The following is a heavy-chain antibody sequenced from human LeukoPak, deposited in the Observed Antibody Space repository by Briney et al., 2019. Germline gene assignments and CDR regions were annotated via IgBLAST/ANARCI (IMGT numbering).Heavy chain of an antibody. CDR3: ARAITYYDILTGYPIGDYYMDV. J-gene: IGHJ6*03. D-gene: IGHD3-9*01. CDR1: GYTFTSYD. V-gene: IGHV1-8*01. Sequence: GASVKVSCKASGYTFTSYDINWVRQATGQGLEWMGWMNPNSGSTGYAQKFQGRVTMTRNTSISTAYMELSSLRSEDTAVYYCARAITYYDILTGYPIGDYYMDVWGKGTTVTVSS. CDR2: MNPNSGST.